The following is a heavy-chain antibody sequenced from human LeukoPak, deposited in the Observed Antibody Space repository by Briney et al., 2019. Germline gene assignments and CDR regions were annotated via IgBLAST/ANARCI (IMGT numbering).Heavy chain of an antibody. CDR2: ISSSSSYI. CDR1: GFTFSIYS. J-gene: IGHJ5*02. Sequence: GGSLRLSCAASGFTFSIYSMNWVRQAPGKGLEWVSSISSSSSYIYYADSVKGRFTISRDNAKNSLYLQMNSLRAEDTAVYYCARDPQIRVNESWGQGTLVTVSS. D-gene: IGHD3-10*01. CDR3: ARDPQIRVNES. V-gene: IGHV3-21*01.